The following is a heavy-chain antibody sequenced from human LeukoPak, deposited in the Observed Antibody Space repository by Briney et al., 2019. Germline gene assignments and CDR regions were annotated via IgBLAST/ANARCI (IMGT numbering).Heavy chain of an antibody. D-gene: IGHD6-13*01. CDR3: ARVGHIVAAGTYDY. CDR1: GDSLSRYY. J-gene: IGHJ4*02. V-gene: IGHV4-59*12. CDR2: IFYSGSP. Sequence: PSETLSLTCTVSGDSLSRYYWSWIRQPPGKGLEWIGNIFYSGSPNYNPSLKSRVTTSFDTSKNQFSLKLSFVTAADTAVYYCARVGHIVAAGTYDYWGQGTLVTVSS.